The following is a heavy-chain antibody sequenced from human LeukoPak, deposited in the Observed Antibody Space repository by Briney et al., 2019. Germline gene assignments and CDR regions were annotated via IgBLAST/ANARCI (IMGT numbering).Heavy chain of an antibody. CDR1: GGSFSGYY. J-gene: IGHJ4*02. V-gene: IGHV4-34*01. Sequence: SETLPLTCAVYGGSFSGYYWSWIRQPPGKGLEWIGEINHSGSTNYNPSLKSRVTISVDTSKNQFSLKLSSVTAADTAVYYCARGLGFGRITMVRGVMKDYWGQGTLVTVSS. CDR3: ARGLGFGRITMVRGVMKDY. D-gene: IGHD3-10*01. CDR2: INHSGST.